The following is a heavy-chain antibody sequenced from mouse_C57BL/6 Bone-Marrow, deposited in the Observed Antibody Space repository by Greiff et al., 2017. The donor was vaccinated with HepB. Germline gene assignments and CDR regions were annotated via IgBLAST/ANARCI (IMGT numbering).Heavy chain of an antibody. CDR2: ISSGSSNN. V-gene: IGHV5-17*01. CDR1: GFTFSDYG. Sequence: EVKLMESGGGLVKPGGSLKLSCAASGFTFSDYGMHWVRQAPEKGLEWVAYISSGSSNNYYADTVKGRFTISRDNATNTLFLQMTSLRSEDTAMYYCARTIWYFDVWGTGTTVTVSS. J-gene: IGHJ1*03. CDR3: ARTIWYFDV. D-gene: IGHD1-1*02.